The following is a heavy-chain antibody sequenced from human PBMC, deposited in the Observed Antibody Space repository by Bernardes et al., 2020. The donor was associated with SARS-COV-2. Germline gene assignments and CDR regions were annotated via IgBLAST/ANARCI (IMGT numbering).Heavy chain of an antibody. Sequence: GGSLRLSCGASGFTVSGSYMSWVRQAPGKGLEWVSLLYSGGSTFYADSVKGRFTISRDNSKNALYLQMSSLRAEDTAVYYCSRHGHHKFASWGQGTLVTVSS. V-gene: IGHV3-66*04. CDR1: GFTVSGSY. J-gene: IGHJ4*02. CDR3: SRHGHHKFAS. CDR2: LYSGGST.